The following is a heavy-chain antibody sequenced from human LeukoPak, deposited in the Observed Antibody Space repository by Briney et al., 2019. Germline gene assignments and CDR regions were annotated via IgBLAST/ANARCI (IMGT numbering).Heavy chain of an antibody. Sequence: SETLSLTCTVSGGSINSYCWSWIRQPAGKELEWIGRVYSSGSANYNPSLESRVTMSVDTSKNQFSLKLTSVTAADTAMYFCARGKVATSYFDYWGQGTLVTVSS. V-gene: IGHV4-4*07. CDR1: GGSINSYC. D-gene: IGHD5-12*01. J-gene: IGHJ4*02. CDR2: VYSSGSA. CDR3: ARGKVATSYFDY.